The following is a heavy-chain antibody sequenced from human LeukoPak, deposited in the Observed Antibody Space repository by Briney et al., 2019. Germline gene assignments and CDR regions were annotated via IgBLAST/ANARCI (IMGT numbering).Heavy chain of an antibody. V-gene: IGHV1-3*01. CDR3: ARGDTAMVLSWFDP. J-gene: IGHJ5*02. Sequence: ASVKVSCKASGYTLTSYAMHWVRQAPGQRLEWMGWINAGNGNTKYSQKFQGRVTITRDTSASTAYMELSSLRSEDTAVYYCARGDTAMVLSWFDPWGQGTLVTVSS. CDR1: GYTLTSYA. CDR2: INAGNGNT. D-gene: IGHD5-18*01.